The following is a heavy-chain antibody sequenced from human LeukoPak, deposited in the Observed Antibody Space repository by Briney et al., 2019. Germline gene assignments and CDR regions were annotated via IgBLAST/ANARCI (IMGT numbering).Heavy chain of an antibody. Sequence: GGSLRLSCAASGFTFSSYSMNWVRQAPGKGLEWVSSISSSSSYIYYADSVKGRFTISRDNAKNSLYLQMNSLRAEDTAVYYCARDRGADYYDSSGYYPIDYWGRGTLVTVSS. CDR2: ISSSSSYI. CDR1: GFTFSSYS. J-gene: IGHJ4*02. CDR3: ARDRGADYYDSSGYYPIDY. V-gene: IGHV3-21*01. D-gene: IGHD3-22*01.